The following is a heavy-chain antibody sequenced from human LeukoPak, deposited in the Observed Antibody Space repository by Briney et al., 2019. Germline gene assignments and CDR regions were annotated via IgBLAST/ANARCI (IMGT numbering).Heavy chain of an antibody. CDR1: GFTFSSYA. CDR3: ARGPRFLEWLLNYYYYYMDV. J-gene: IGHJ6*03. CDR2: ISYDGSNK. V-gene: IGHV3-30*04. Sequence: GGSLRLSCSASGFTFSSYAMHWVPQAPGKGLEWVAVISYDGSNKFYADPVKGRFTITRDNSKNTLYLPKNSLRAEDTAVYYCARGPRFLEWLLNYYYYYMDVWGKGTTVTVSS. D-gene: IGHD3-3*01.